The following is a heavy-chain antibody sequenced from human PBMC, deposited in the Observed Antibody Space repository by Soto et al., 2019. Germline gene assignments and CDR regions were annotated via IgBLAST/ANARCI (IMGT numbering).Heavy chain of an antibody. D-gene: IGHD6-13*01. J-gene: IGHJ6*04. Sequence: EVQLVESGGGLVKPGGSLRLSCAASGFTFSNAWMNWVRQAPGKGLEWVGRIKSKTDGGTTDYAAPVKGRFTISRDDSKNTLDLQMNSLKTEDTAVYYCTTAGSGAAAGTGAYYYYGMDVWGKGTTVTVSS. CDR3: TTAGSGAAAGTGAYYYYGMDV. V-gene: IGHV3-15*07. CDR2: IKSKTDGGTT. CDR1: GFTFSNAW.